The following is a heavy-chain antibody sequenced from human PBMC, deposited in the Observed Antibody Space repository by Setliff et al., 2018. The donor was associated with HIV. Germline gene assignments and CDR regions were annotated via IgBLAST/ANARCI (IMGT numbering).Heavy chain of an antibody. CDR1: GFTFSSYA. Sequence: PGGSLRLSCAASGFTFSSYAMTWVRQAPGKGLDWVSTISSSGTTMHYADSVRGRFTISRDNARSSLFLQMNSLRPEDTAVYYCARGRRIADQKSYYYYYMDVWAKGPRSPSP. CDR2: ISSSGTTM. D-gene: IGHD6-13*01. J-gene: IGHJ6*03. CDR3: ARGRRIADQKSYYYYYMDV. V-gene: IGHV3-21*04.